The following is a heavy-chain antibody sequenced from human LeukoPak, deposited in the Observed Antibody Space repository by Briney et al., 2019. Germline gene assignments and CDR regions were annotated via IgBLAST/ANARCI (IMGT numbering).Heavy chain of an antibody. CDR1: GFTFSNAW. J-gene: IGHJ2*01. Sequence: TGGSLRLSCAASGFTFSNAWMSWVRQAPGKGLEWVSSISRSSDYTYYADSVKGRFTISRDNAKNSLYLQMNSLRAEDTAVYYCAVAGLSYWYFDLWGRGTLVTVSS. CDR3: AVAGLSYWYFDL. D-gene: IGHD6-19*01. V-gene: IGHV3-21*01. CDR2: ISRSSDYT.